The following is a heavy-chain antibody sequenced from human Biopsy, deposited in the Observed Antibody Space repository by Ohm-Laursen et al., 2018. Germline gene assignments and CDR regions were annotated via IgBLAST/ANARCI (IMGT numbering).Heavy chain of an antibody. J-gene: IGHJ4*02. CDR3: ARAAFGPFDS. Sequence: SDTLSLTCTVSGGSISSYYWNWIRQPAGKGLEWIGRIYTSGSTNFNPSLKSRVTTSIDTSKNQFSLRLSSVTAADTAVYYCARAAFGPFDSWDQGALVTVSS. CDR1: GGSISSYY. D-gene: IGHD3-16*01. V-gene: IGHV4-4*07. CDR2: IYTSGST.